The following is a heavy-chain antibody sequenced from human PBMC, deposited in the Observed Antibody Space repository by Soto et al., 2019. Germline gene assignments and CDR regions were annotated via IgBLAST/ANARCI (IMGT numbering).Heavy chain of an antibody. V-gene: IGHV5-51*01. CDR2: IYPGDSDT. J-gene: IGHJ6*02. D-gene: IGHD3-10*01. Sequence: GESLKISCKGSGYSFTSYWIGWVRQMPGKGLEWMGIIYPGDSDTRYSPSFQGQVTISADKSISTAYLQWSSLKASDTAMYYCARLSSGTQSYYYGMDVWGQGTTVTVSS. CDR3: ARLSSGTQSYYYGMDV. CDR1: GYSFTSYW.